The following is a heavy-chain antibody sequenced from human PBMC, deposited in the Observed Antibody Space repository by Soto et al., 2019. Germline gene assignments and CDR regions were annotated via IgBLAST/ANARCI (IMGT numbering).Heavy chain of an antibody. Sequence: VQLLESGGDLVHPGGSLRLSCAASGFAFSSHPMSWVRQAPERGLEWVSGISDSGGLTYNADSVKGRFTISRDNSKNTLYLEMNSLRAEDTTVYYCARESEDLTSNFDYWGQGTLVTVSS. CDR2: ISDSGGLT. CDR3: ARESEDLTSNFDY. J-gene: IGHJ4*02. CDR1: GFAFSSHP. V-gene: IGHV3-23*01.